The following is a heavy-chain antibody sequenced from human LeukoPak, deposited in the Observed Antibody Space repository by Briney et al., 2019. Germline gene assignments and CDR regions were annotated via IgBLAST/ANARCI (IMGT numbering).Heavy chain of an antibody. CDR3: ARLAYGDYVYYFDY. CDR1: GGSISSSSYY. J-gene: IGHJ4*02. CDR2: IYYSGST. V-gene: IGHV4-39*01. Sequence: SETLSLTCTVSGGSISSSSYYWGWIRQPPGKGLEWIGSIYYSGSTYYNPSLKSRVTISVDTSKNQFSLKLSSVTAADTAAYYCARLAYGDYVYYFDYWGQGTLVTVSS. D-gene: IGHD4-17*01.